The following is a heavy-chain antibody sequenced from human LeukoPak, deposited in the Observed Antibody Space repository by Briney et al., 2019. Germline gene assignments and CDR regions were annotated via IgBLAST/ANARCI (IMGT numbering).Heavy chain of an antibody. D-gene: IGHD3-3*01. CDR3: ARHGGRRYDFWSGCYNYYYYGMDV. CDR2: IYYSGST. Sequence: SETLSLTCTVSGGSISSYYWSWIRQPPGKGLEWIGYIYYSGSTNYNPSLKSRVTISVDTSKNQFSLKLSSVTAADTAVYYCARHGGRRYDFWSGCYNYYYYGMDVWGQGTTVTVSS. CDR1: GGSISSYY. J-gene: IGHJ6*02. V-gene: IGHV4-59*08.